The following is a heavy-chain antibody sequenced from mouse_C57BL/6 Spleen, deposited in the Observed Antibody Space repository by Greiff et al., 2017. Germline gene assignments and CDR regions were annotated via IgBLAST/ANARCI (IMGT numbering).Heavy chain of an antibody. D-gene: IGHD1-1*01. Sequence: EVKLVESGGGLVQPGGSLSLSCAASGFTFTDYYMSWVRQPPGKALEWLGFIRNKANGYTTEYSASVKGRFTISRDNSQSILYLQMNALRAEDSATYYCASYYGSRDWYFDVWGTGTTVTVSS. J-gene: IGHJ1*03. CDR2: IRNKANGYTT. CDR3: ASYYGSRDWYFDV. CDR1: GFTFTDYY. V-gene: IGHV7-3*01.